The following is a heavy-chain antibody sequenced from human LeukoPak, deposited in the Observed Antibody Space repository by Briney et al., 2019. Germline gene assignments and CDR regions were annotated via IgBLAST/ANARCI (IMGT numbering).Heavy chain of an antibody. J-gene: IGHJ5*02. CDR3: ARSSYIADILTGYAYTWFDP. V-gene: IGHV4-34*01. D-gene: IGHD3-9*01. CDR2: MNHSGST. Sequence: SETLSLTCAVYGGSFSGYYWGWIRQPPGKGLEWMGEMNHSGSTNYNPSLKSRVTISVDTSKNQFSLKLSSVTAADTAVYYCARSSYIADILTGYAYTWFDPWGQGTLVTVSS. CDR1: GGSFSGYY.